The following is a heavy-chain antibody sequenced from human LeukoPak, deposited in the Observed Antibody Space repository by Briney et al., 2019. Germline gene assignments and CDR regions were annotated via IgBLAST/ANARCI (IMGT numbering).Heavy chain of an antibody. CDR3: AKVSPISPSGYLDY. CDR1: GFTFSSFG. Sequence: LAGGSLRLSCAASGFTFSSFGMHWVRQAPGKGLDWVAFIRYDGTIKDYADSVKGRFTISRDNSKNTLYLQMNSLRDEDTAMYYCAKVSPISPSGYLDYWGQGTPVTVSS. V-gene: IGHV3-30*02. D-gene: IGHD3-3*01. CDR2: IRYDGTIK. J-gene: IGHJ4*02.